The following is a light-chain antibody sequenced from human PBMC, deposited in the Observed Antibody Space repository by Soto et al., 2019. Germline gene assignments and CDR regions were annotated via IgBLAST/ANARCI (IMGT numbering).Light chain of an antibody. CDR1: QSVTGW. J-gene: IGKJ2*01. CDR2: DAS. CDR3: QQYHSYSPYT. Sequence: DIQMTQSPSTLSASVGDRVTITCRASQSVTGWLAWYQQKPGEAPKLLIYDASTLASGVPSRFSVSGSVTQFTLTISSLQPDYSATYYCQQYHSYSPYTFGQGTKLEIK. V-gene: IGKV1-5*01.